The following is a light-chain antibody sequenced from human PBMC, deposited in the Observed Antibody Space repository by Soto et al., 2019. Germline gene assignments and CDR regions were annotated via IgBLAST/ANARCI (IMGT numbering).Light chain of an antibody. Sequence: DIQMTQSPSSLSASVGDRVTITCRASQSISSYLNWYQQKPGKAPKLLIYAASSLQSGVPSRFSGSGSGTDLTLTISSLQPEDFATDYCQQSYSTLITFGGGTKVEIK. CDR2: AAS. V-gene: IGKV1-39*01. CDR1: QSISSY. CDR3: QQSYSTLIT. J-gene: IGKJ4*01.